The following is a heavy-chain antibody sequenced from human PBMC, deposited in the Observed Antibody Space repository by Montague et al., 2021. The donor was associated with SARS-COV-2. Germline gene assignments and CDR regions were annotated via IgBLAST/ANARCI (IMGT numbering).Heavy chain of an antibody. CDR3: ATLPSSITIFGVVQGYYFDD. V-gene: IGHV4-34*01. D-gene: IGHD3-3*01. Sequence: SETLSLTCAVYGGSFSGYYWSWIRQPPAKGLEWIGEINQSGRTNNNPSLKSRVIISVDTSKNQFSLKLSSVTAADTAVYYCATLPSSITIFGVVQGYYFDDWGQGTLVTVSS. J-gene: IGHJ4*02. CDR2: INQSGRT. CDR1: GGSFSGYY.